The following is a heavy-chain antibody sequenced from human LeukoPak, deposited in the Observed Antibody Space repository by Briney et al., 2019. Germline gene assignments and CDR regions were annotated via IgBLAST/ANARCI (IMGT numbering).Heavy chain of an antibody. V-gene: IGHV4-34*01. CDR1: GGSFSGYY. D-gene: IGHD3-10*01. CDR3: ARGHRRITMVRGVMTYYFDY. CDR2: INHSGST. J-gene: IGHJ4*02. Sequence: SETLSLTCAVYGGSFSGYYWSWIRQPPGKGLEWIGEINHSGSTNYNPSLKSRVTIAVETSKNQFSLKLSSVTAADTAVYYCARGHRRITMVRGVMTYYFDYWGQGTLVTVSS.